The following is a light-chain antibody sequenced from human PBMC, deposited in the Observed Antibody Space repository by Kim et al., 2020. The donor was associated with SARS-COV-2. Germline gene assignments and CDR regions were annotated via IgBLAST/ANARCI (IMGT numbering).Light chain of an antibody. Sequence: STGDSATLSCRASQSVSSTFLSWYQQIPGQAPRLLIYGGSSRAAGIPDKFSGRGSGTDFTLTITRLEPEDFALYYCQQYGTSPWTFGQGTKVDIK. J-gene: IGKJ1*01. CDR1: QSVSSTF. CDR2: GGS. CDR3: QQYGTSPWT. V-gene: IGKV3-20*01.